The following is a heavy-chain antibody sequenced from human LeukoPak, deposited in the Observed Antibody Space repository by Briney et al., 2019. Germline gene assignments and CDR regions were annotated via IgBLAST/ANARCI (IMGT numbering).Heavy chain of an antibody. CDR2: ISGSGGST. Sequence: GGSLRLSCAASGFTFSSYAMSWVRQAPGKGLEWVSAISGSGGSTYYADSVKGRFTISRDNSKNTLYLQMNSLRAEDTAVYCCAKEGFYCSGGSCYPDYWGQGTLVTVSS. J-gene: IGHJ4*02. V-gene: IGHV3-23*01. CDR3: AKEGFYCSGGSCYPDY. D-gene: IGHD2-15*01. CDR1: GFTFSSYA.